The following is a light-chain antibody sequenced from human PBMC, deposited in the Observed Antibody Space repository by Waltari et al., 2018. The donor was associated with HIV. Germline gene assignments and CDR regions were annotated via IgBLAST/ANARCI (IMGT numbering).Light chain of an antibody. J-gene: IGKJ4*01. V-gene: IGKV4-1*01. CDR1: QSVLWSSNNKND. CDR2: WAS. CDR3: QQFYDTPLT. Sequence: DIEMTQSPDSLAVSLRQSATINCTSSQSVLWSSNNKNDLAWHQQKPGQTPRLLIYWASTRESGVPDRFSGSGSGTDFTLTISSLQTEDVADYFCQQFYDTPLTFGGGTKVDI.